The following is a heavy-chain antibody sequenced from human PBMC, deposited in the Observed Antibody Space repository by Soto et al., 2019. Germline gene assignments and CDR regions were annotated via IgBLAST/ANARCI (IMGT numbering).Heavy chain of an antibody. CDR2: IIPIFGTA. J-gene: IGHJ3*02. CDR1: GGTFSSYA. V-gene: IGHV1-69*01. Sequence: QVQLVQSGAEVKKPGSSVKVSCKASGGTFSSYAITWVRQAPGQGLEWMGGIIPIFGTANYAQKFQGRVTITADESTSTAYMELSSLRAEDTAVYYCARDVKVVTGDAFDIWGQGTMVTVSS. D-gene: IGHD2-21*02. CDR3: ARDVKVVTGDAFDI.